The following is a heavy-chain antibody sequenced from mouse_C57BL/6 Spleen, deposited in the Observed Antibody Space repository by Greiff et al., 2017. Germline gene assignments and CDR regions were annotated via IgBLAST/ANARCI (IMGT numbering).Heavy chain of an antibody. J-gene: IGHJ1*03. CDR2: ISGGGGNT. D-gene: IGHD1-1*01. Sequence: EVKLQESGGGLVKPGGSLKLSCAASGFTFSSYTMSWVRQTPEKRLEWVATISGGGGNTYYPDSVKGRFTISRDNAKNTLYLQMSSLRSEDTALYYCARHYGNWYFDVWGTGTTVTVSS. V-gene: IGHV5-9*01. CDR3: ARHYGNWYFDV. CDR1: GFTFSSYT.